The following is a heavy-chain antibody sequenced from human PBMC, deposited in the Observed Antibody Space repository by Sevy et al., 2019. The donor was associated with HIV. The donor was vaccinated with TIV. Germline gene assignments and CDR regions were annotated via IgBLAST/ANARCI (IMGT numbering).Heavy chain of an antibody. CDR1: GYTFTSYA. J-gene: IGHJ5*02. CDR3: AGSHYPSSSWYNWFDP. V-gene: IGHV1-3*01. Sequence: ASVKVSCKASGYTFTSYAMHWVRQAPGQRLEWMGWINAGNGNTKYSQKFQGRVTITRDTSASTAYMELSSLRSEDTAVYYCAGSHYPSSSWYNWFDPWGQGTLVTVSS. CDR2: INAGNGNT. D-gene: IGHD6-13*01.